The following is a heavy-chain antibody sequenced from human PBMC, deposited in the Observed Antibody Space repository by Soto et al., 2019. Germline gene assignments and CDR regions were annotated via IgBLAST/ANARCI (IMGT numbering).Heavy chain of an antibody. J-gene: IGHJ4*02. CDR2: IIPLFGTT. D-gene: IGHD5-12*01. Sequence: QVQLVQSGAEVKKPGSLVKVSCKASGDTFSGYSISWVRQASGQGLEWMGGIIPLFGTTNYAQRFQGRVTITADKSTSTAYMELSSLKSEDTAIYYCARDLGSGYDPGDYWGQGTLVTVSS. V-gene: IGHV1-69*14. CDR1: GDTFSGYS. CDR3: ARDLGSGYDPGDY.